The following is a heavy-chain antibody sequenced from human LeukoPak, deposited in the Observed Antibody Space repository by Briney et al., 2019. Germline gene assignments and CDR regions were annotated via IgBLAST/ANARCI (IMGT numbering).Heavy chain of an antibody. CDR1: GLTVSSNY. Sequence: AGGSLRLLCAASGLTVSSNYMTWVRQAPGKGLEWVSVIYSDGSTYYADSVKGRFTISRDNSKNTLYVQMNSLRAEDTAVYYCARESGGAALDYWGQGTQVTVSS. V-gene: IGHV3-66*01. J-gene: IGHJ4*02. CDR3: ARESGGAALDY. CDR2: IYSDGST. D-gene: IGHD3-10*01.